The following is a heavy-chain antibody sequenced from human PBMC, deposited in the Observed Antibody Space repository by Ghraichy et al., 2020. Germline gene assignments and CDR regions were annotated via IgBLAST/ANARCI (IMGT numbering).Heavy chain of an antibody. CDR3: VSQAGSTSSWSLGY. D-gene: IGHD6-13*01. CDR1: GFTFSRYA. CDR2: ISSNGVA. Sequence: GGSLRLSCSVSGFTFSRYAMHWVRQAPGKGLEYLSAISSNGVAYYADSVKGRLTISRDNSKNTLYLQMSSLSAEDTAVYYCVSQAGSTSSWSLGYWGQGTLVTVSS. V-gene: IGHV3-64D*06. J-gene: IGHJ4*02.